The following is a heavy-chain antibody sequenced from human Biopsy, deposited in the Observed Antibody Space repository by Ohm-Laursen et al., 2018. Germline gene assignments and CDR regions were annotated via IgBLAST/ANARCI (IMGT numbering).Heavy chain of an antibody. J-gene: IGHJ4*02. CDR2: VYHSGTT. Sequence: SDTLSLTCTVSGGSISSGSNYWAWIRQPPGKGLERIGSVYHSGTTYYSPSLKGRFTISVDTSKNQLSLKVTSVTAADTAAYYCARHDGNGPFALDSWGQGTLVTVSS. CDR3: ARHDGNGPFALDS. CDR1: GGSISSGSNY. D-gene: IGHD5-24*01. V-gene: IGHV4-39*01.